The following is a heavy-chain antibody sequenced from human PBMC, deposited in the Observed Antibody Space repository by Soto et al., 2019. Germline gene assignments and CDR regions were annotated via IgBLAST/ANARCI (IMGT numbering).Heavy chain of an antibody. D-gene: IGHD2-21*01. CDR2: INPNSGGT. Sequence: QVQLVQSGAEVKEPGASVKVSCKASGYTFTGYQIHWVRQAPGQGLEWMGWINPNSGGTNYAQKFQGRVTLTSDMSITTAYMELKRLTSDDTSVYYCARGRTIVSPGNWGQGTLVSVSS. V-gene: IGHV1-2*02. J-gene: IGHJ4*02. CDR1: GYTFTGYQ. CDR3: ARGRTIVSPGN.